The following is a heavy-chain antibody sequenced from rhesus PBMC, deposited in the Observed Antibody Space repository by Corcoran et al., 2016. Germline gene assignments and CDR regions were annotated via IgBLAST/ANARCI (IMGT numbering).Heavy chain of an antibody. CDR2: IYSNTEST. CDR1: GGSISSSNW. CDR3: ARGGYSGTFDY. Sequence: QVQLQESGPGLVKPSETLSLTCAVSGGSISSSNWWRWIRPPPGKGLEWIGGIYSNTESTNYNPSLKNRVTISKDTSKNQFSLKLSSVTAADTAVYYCARGGYSGTFDYWGQGVLVTVSS. D-gene: IGHD6-37*01. J-gene: IGHJ4*01. V-gene: IGHV4S12*01.